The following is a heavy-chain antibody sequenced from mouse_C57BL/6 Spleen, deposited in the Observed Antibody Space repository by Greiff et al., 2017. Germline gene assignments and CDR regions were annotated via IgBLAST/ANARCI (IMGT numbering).Heavy chain of an antibody. CDR2: IYPGSGST. Sequence: QVQLQQPGAELVRPGASVKMSCKASGYTFTSYWITWVKQRPGQGLEWIGDIYPGSGSTNYNEKFKSKATLTVDTSSSTAYMQLRSLTSEGSAVYYCARSSGSSLLGAMDYWGQGTSVTVSS. V-gene: IGHV1-55*01. CDR1: GYTFTSYW. CDR3: ARSSGSSLLGAMDY. J-gene: IGHJ4*01. D-gene: IGHD1-1*01.